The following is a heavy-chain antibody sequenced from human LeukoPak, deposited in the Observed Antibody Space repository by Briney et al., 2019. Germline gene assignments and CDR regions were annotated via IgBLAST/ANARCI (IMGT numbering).Heavy chain of an antibody. Sequence: GGSLRLSCAASGFTFSSYSMNWVRQAPGKGLEWVSYISSSSSTIYYADSVKGRFTISRDNAKNSLYLQMNSLRAEDTAVYYCARDQHGDSFDYWGPGTLVTVSS. CDR1: GFTFSSYS. V-gene: IGHV3-48*01. CDR2: ISSSSSTI. J-gene: IGHJ4*02. D-gene: IGHD4-17*01. CDR3: ARDQHGDSFDY.